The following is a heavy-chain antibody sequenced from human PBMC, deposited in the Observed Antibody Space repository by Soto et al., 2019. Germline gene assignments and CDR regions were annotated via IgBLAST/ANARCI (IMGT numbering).Heavy chain of an antibody. J-gene: IGHJ6*02. CDR3: ARGDNSYGSYYYYYYGMDV. V-gene: IGHV4-34*01. CDR1: GGSFSGYY. D-gene: IGHD5-18*01. Sequence: SETLSLTCAVYGGSFSGYYWSWIRQPPGKGLEWIGEINHSGSTNYNPSLKSRVTISVDTSKNQFSLKLSSVAAADTAVYYCARGDNSYGSYYYYYYGMDVWGQGTTVTVSS. CDR2: INHSGST.